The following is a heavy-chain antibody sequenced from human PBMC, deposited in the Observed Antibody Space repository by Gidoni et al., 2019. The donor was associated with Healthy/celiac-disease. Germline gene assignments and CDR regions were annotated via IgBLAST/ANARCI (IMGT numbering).Heavy chain of an antibody. Sequence: HVQLVQSGAEGKKPAASVNVSCKASGYTFTSYGISWVRQAPGQGLEWMGWISAYNGNTNYAQKLQGRVTMTTDKYTSTAYMELRSLRSDDTAVYYCARDRVPDGDYVDYWGQGTLVTVSS. V-gene: IGHV1-18*01. CDR2: ISAYNGNT. J-gene: IGHJ4*02. CDR1: GYTFTSYG. CDR3: ARDRVPDGDYVDY. D-gene: IGHD4-17*01.